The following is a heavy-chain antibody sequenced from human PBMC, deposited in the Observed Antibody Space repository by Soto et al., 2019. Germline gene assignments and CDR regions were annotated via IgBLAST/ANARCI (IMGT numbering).Heavy chain of an antibody. D-gene: IGHD6-13*01. J-gene: IGHJ6*02. CDR1: GFTFSSYS. V-gene: IGHV3-48*02. CDR3: ERDPRGYRSSCYYDV. Sequence: PGGSLRLSCAASGFTFSSYSMNWVRQAPGKGLEWVSYISSSSSTIYYADSVKGRFTISRDNAKNSLYLQMNSLRDEDTAVYYCERDPRGYRSSCYYDVWGQGNTVTVSS. CDR2: ISSSSSTI.